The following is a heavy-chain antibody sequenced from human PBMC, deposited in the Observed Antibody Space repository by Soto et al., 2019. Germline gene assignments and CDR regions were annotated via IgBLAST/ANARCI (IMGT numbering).Heavy chain of an antibody. CDR2: ISGGGGST. V-gene: IGHV3-23*01. CDR1: GYTFTGYY. Sequence: SCKASGYTFTGYYMHWVRQAPGKGLEWVSVISGGGGSTNYAESVKGRFTISRDNSENTLYLQMNSLRAEDTAVYYCAKAVTLVRGINPYSYGLDVWGQGTTVTVSS. CDR3: AKAVTLVRGINPYSYGLDV. J-gene: IGHJ6*02. D-gene: IGHD3-10*01.